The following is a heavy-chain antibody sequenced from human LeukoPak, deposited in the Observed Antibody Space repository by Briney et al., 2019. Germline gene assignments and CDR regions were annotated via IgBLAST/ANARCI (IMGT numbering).Heavy chain of an antibody. CDR2: TYYRSKWYN. CDR3: VRRGLGESFDI. CDR1: GDSVSSNVAT. J-gene: IGHJ3*02. V-gene: IGHV6-1*01. Sequence: QTLSLTCAISGDSVSSNVATWDWIGQSPSRGVEWLGRTYYRSKWYNDYAVPVNTRITIDPDTSKNQFSLKLDSVTPEDTAVYYCVRRGLGESFDIWGQGTMVTVSS. D-gene: IGHD2-21*01.